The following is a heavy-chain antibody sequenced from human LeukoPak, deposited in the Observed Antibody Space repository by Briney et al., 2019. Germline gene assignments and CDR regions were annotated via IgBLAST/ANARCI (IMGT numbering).Heavy chain of an antibody. J-gene: IGHJ4*02. Sequence: GGSLRLSCAASGFTFSSYGMHWVRQAPGKGLEWVAFIRYDGSNKYYADSVKGRFTISRDNSKNTLYLQMNSLRAEDTAVYYCAKDKVGATGGTLDYWGQGTLVTVSS. CDR2: IRYDGSNK. D-gene: IGHD1-26*01. CDR1: GFTFSSYG. CDR3: AKDKVGATGGTLDY. V-gene: IGHV3-30*02.